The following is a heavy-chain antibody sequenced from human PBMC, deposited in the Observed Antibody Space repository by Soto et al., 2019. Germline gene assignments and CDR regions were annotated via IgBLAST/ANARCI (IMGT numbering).Heavy chain of an antibody. CDR1: GGTFSSYA. D-gene: IGHD2-21*02. Sequence: GASVKVSCKASGGTFSSYAISWVRQAPGQGLEWMGGIIPIFGTANYAQKFQGRVTITADESTSTAYMELSSLRSEDTAVYYCARAGEVTTVPFGIDYWGQGTLVTVSS. V-gene: IGHV1-69*13. CDR2: IIPIFGTA. CDR3: ARAGEVTTVPFGIDY. J-gene: IGHJ4*02.